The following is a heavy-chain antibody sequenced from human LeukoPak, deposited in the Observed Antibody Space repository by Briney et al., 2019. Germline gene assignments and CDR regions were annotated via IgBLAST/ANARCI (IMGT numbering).Heavy chain of an antibody. CDR2: INSDGSST. D-gene: IGHD2-15*01. Sequence: GRSLRLSCAASGFTFSSYWMHWVRQAPGKGLVWVSRINSDGSSTSYADSAKGRFTISRDNAKNTLYLQMNSLRAEDTAVYYCARAIGYCSGGSCWSGYYGMDVWGQGTTVTVSS. CDR1: GFTFSSYW. V-gene: IGHV3-74*01. J-gene: IGHJ6*02. CDR3: ARAIGYCSGGSCWSGYYGMDV.